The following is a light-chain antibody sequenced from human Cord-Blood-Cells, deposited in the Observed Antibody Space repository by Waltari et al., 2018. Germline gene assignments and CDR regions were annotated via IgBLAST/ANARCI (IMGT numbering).Light chain of an antibody. CDR1: SSDVGGYNY. J-gene: IGLJ7*01. Sequence: QSALTQPASVSGSPGQSITISCTGTSSDVGGYNYVSWYQQHPGKAPKLMIYDVSNRPPGVSNRFSGSKSGKTASLTISGLQAEDEADYYCSSYTSSSTQHAVFGGGTQLTVL. V-gene: IGLV2-14*03. CDR2: DVS. CDR3: SSYTSSSTQHAV.